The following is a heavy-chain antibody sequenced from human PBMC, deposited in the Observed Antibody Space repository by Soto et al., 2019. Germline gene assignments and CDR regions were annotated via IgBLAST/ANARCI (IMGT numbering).Heavy chain of an antibody. CDR3: AGEGEGRSYAIG. V-gene: IGHV1-46*01. CDR2: INPSGGST. J-gene: IGHJ4*02. Sequence: ASVKVSCKASGYTFTSYYMHWVRQAPGQGFEWMGIINPSGGSTSYAQKFQGRVTMTRDTSTSTVYMELSSLRSEDTAVYYCAGEGEGRSYAIGGGQGTLVTVSS. D-gene: IGHD1-26*01. CDR1: GYTFTSYY.